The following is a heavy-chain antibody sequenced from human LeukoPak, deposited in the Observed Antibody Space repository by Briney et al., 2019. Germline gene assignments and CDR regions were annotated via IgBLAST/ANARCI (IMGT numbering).Heavy chain of an antibody. CDR2: IYTSGST. Sequence: GSLRLSCAPSGFTFSNYWMSWIRQPAGKGLEWIGRIYTSGSTNYNPSLKSRVTMSVDTSKNQFSLKLSSVTAADTAVYYCAREGEYYPSSYFDYWGQGTLVTVSS. D-gene: IGHD3-16*01. CDR1: GFTFSNYW. J-gene: IGHJ4*02. CDR3: AREGEYYPSSYFDY. V-gene: IGHV4-4*07.